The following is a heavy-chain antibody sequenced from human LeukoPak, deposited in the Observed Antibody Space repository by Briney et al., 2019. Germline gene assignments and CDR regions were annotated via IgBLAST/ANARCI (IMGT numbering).Heavy chain of an antibody. J-gene: IGHJ3*02. D-gene: IGHD6-13*01. CDR2: ISAYNGNT. CDR1: GYTFTSYG. Sequence: ASVKVSCKASGYTFTSYGISWVRQAPGQGLEWMGWISAYNGNTNYAQKLQGRVTMTTDTSTSTAYMELRSLRSDDTAVYGCARDFRVIAAAGRCAFDIWGQGTMVTVSS. CDR3: ARDFRVIAAAGRCAFDI. V-gene: IGHV1-18*01.